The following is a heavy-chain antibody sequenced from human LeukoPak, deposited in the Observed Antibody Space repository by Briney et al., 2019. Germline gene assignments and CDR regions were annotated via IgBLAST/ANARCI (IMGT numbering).Heavy chain of an antibody. J-gene: IGHJ4*02. CDR2: IYPGDSDT. V-gene: IGHV5-51*01. Sequence: GESLKISCKGSGYSFTNYWIGWVRQMPGKGLEWMGIIYPGDSDTRYSPSFQGQVTISADKSISTAYLQWSSLRASDTAMYYCARLGNTIFGVAPPAGPFDYWGQGTLVTVSS. CDR3: ARLGNTIFGVAPPAGPFDY. CDR1: GYSFTNYW. D-gene: IGHD3-3*01.